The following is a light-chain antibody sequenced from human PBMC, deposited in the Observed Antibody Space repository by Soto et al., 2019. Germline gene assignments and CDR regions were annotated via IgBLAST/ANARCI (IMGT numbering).Light chain of an antibody. CDR2: RTN. V-gene: IGLV1-44*01. Sequence: QSVLTQAPSASGTPGQRVTISCSRGDSNIGRDFVNWYQQFPGTAPKLLIFRTNQRPSGVPDRFSGSKSGTSASLAVSGLQSEDEADYYCAAWDESLNHPVFGGGTKLTVL. CDR1: DSNIGRDF. J-gene: IGLJ2*01. CDR3: AAWDESLNHPV.